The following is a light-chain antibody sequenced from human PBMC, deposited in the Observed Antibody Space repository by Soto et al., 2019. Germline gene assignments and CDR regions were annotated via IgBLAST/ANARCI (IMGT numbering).Light chain of an antibody. CDR2: GGS. J-gene: IGKJ4*01. V-gene: IGKV3-20*01. CDR3: QRYDNWPLT. CDR1: QSLTNSR. Sequence: EIVLTQSPGTLSLSPGERATLSCRASQSLTNSRLAWYQQKPGQAPKVLIYGGSNRATGIPDRFSGSGSGTDFTLTISRLEPEDFAVYYCQRYDNWPLTFGGGTKVEIK.